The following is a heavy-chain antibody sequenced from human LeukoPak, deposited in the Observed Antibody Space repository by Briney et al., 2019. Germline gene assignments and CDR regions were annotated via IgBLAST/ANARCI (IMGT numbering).Heavy chain of an antibody. CDR1: GGSISSGDYY. CDR2: IYYSGST. V-gene: IGHV4-30-4*08. Sequence: SETLSLTCTVSGGSISSGDYYWSWIRQPPGKGLERIGYIYYSGSTYYNPSLKSRVTISVDTSKNQFSLKLSSVTAADTAVYYCARDMVRASAREGVWGKGTTVTVSS. J-gene: IGHJ6*04. CDR3: ARDMVRASAREGV. D-gene: IGHD3-10*01.